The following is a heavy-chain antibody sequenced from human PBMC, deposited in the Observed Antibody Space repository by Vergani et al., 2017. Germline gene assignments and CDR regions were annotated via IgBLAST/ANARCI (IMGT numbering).Heavy chain of an antibody. CDR1: GGSISSGDYY. Sequence: QVQLQESGPGLVKPSQTLSLTCTVSGGSISSGDYYWSWIRQTPGKGLEWIGYIYYIGSTYYNPSLKSRLTISVDTSKNQFSLNLSSVTAADTAVYYCARSQGDYWYFDLWGPGSLVTVSS. J-gene: IGHJ2*01. V-gene: IGHV4-30-4*08. CDR2: IYYIGST. CDR3: ARSQGDYWYFDL. D-gene: IGHD2-21*01.